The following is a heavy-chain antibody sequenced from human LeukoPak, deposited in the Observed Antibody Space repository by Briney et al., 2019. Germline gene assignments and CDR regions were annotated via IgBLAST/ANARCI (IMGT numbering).Heavy chain of an antibody. CDR3: GKHEYQRQYFDY. CDR2: ISGSGGST. CDR1: GYTFSSYA. D-gene: IGHD2-2*01. J-gene: IGHJ4*02. V-gene: IGHV3-23*01. Sequence: PGGSLRLSCAASGYTFSSYAMSWVRQAPGKGLEWVSAISGSGGSTYYADSVEGRFTISRDNSKNTLYVQMNRLRAEDTAVYYCGKHEYQRQYFDYWGQGTLVTVSS.